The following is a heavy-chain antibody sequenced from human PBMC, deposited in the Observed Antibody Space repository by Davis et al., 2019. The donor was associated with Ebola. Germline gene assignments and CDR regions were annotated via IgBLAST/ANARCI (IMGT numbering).Heavy chain of an antibody. CDR2: IKSKNDGETT. CDR1: GFPFSQAW. CDR3: VTMAAF. D-gene: IGHD5-24*01. V-gene: IGHV3-15*07. Sequence: PGGSLRLSCAASGFPFSQAWLNWVRQAPGKGLEWVGRIKSKNDGETTDYAAPVRGRFTMSRDDSKNTLFLQMDSLKTEDTGIYFCVTMAAFWGQGTLVTFSS. J-gene: IGHJ4*02.